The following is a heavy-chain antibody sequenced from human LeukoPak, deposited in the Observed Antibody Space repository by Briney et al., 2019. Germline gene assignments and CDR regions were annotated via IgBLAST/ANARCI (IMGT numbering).Heavy chain of an antibody. V-gene: IGHV1-69*04. CDR1: GGTFSSYA. Sequence: GASVKVSCKASGGTFSSYAISWVRQAPGQGLEWMGRIIPILGIANYAQKFQGRVTITADKSTSTAYMELSSLRSEDTAVYYCARDRLDSGSYRWGQGTLVTVSS. CDR2: IIPILGIA. CDR3: ARDRLDSGSYR. D-gene: IGHD1-26*01. J-gene: IGHJ4*02.